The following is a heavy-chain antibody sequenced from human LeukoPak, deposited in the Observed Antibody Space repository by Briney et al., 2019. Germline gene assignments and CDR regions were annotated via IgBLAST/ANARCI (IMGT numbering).Heavy chain of an antibody. J-gene: IGHJ5*02. D-gene: IGHD4-17*01. CDR2: IIPIFGTA. Sequence: SVKVSCKASGGTFSSYAISWVRQAPGQGLGWMGGIIPIFGTANYAQRFQGRVTITADESTGTAYMELSSLRSEDTAAYYCARVGDDYGDYIWFDPWGQGTLVTVSS. CDR1: GGTFSSYA. V-gene: IGHV1-69*13. CDR3: ARVGDDYGDYIWFDP.